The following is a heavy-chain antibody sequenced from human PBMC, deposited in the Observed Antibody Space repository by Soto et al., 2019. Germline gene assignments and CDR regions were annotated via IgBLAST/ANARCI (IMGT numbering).Heavy chain of an antibody. Sequence: GASVKVSCKASGFTFTSSAMQWVRQARGQSLEWIGWIVVGSGNTKYSQKFQGRVTITRDTSTSTAYMELSSLRSEDTAVYYCARTFRIVGATTWFDPWGQGTLVTVSS. V-gene: IGHV1-58*02. CDR3: ARTFRIVGATTWFDP. CDR1: GFTFTSSA. CDR2: IVVGSGNT. J-gene: IGHJ5*02. D-gene: IGHD1-26*01.